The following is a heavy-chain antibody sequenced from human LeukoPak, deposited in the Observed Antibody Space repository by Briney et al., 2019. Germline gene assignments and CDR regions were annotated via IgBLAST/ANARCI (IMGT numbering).Heavy chain of an antibody. J-gene: IGHJ6*03. CDR3: AKRTRGFGELPPHYYYYMDV. V-gene: IGHV4-34*01. CDR2: INHSGST. Sequence: SETLSLTCTVSGGSISSYYWSWIRQPPGKGLEWIGEINHSGSTNYNPSLKSRVTISVDTSKNQFSLKLSSVTAADTAVYYCAKRTRGFGELPPHYYYYMDVWGKGTRSPSP. CDR1: GGSISSYY. D-gene: IGHD3-10*01.